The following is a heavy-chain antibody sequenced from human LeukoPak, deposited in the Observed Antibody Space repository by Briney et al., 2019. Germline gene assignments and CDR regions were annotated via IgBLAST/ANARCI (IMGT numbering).Heavy chain of an antibody. Sequence: PGGSLRLSCAASGFTFSSYWMRRVRQAPGKGLEWVAHINPDGRDTYYVDSVKGRFTISRDNAQNSMYLQMNSLRVEDTAVYYCTSWGDTTAEYFQRWGQGTLVTVSS. D-gene: IGHD2-21*02. CDR2: INPDGRDT. J-gene: IGHJ1*01. CDR1: GFTFSSYW. CDR3: TSWGDTTAEYFQR. V-gene: IGHV3-7*01.